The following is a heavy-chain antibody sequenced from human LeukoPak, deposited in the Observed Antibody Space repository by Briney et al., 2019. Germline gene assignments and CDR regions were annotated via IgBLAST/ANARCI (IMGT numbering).Heavy chain of an antibody. J-gene: IGHJ4*02. V-gene: IGHV3-30*02. CDR2: IRHDGSNK. CDR3: SKDVNSHCRGDCSDY. D-gene: IGHD2-15*01. Sequence: QTGGSLRLSCAASGFTFSKYGMHWVRQAPGKGLEWVAFIRHDGSNKYYAEFVKGRFTISRDNSKNTVDLQMHSLRLEDTAIYYCSKDVNSHCRGDCSDYWGQGTLVIVSS. CDR1: GFTFSKYG.